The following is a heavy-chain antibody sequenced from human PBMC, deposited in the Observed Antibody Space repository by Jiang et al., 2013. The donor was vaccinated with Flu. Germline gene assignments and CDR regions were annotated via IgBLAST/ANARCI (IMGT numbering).Heavy chain of an antibody. D-gene: IGHD3-9*01. Sequence: SGGSVSSGSYYWSWIRQPPGKGLEWIGYIYYSGSTNYNPSLKSRVTISVDTSKNQFSLKLSSVTAADTAVYYCARRYDILTGHHAPFDYWGQGTLVTVSS. CDR2: IYYSGST. V-gene: IGHV4-61*01. J-gene: IGHJ4*02. CDR3: ARRYDILTGHHAPFDY. CDR1: GGSVSSGSYY.